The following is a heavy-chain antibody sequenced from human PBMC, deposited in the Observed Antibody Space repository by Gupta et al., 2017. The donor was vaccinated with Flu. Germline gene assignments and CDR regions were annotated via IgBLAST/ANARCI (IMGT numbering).Heavy chain of an antibody. D-gene: IGHD6-19*01. Sequence: TLTSYTMTWVRQAPGKGLERVEVISNEGIYPYYADSVKGRFTISRDNAKKTMYLQMKSLRQDETAVFFWAADSSLYRTLWYWGQGALVTVSS. V-gene: IGHV3-30-3*01. CDR1: TLTSYT. CDR2: ISNEGIYP. CDR3: AADSSLYRTLWY. J-gene: IGHJ4*02.